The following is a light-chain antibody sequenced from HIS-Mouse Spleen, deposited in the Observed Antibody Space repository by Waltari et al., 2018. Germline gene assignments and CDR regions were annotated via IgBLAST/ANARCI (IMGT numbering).Light chain of an antibody. J-gene: IGLJ2*01. V-gene: IGLV3-19*01. CDR3: NSRDSSGNHVV. Sequence: SYELTQPPSVSVSPGQTARITCSGDALPKQYAYWYQQKPGQAPVLVIYGKNNRPSGIPDRFSGSSSGNTASLTITGAQAEDEADYYCNSRDSSGNHVVFGGGTKLTVL. CDR2: GKN. CDR1: ALPKQY.